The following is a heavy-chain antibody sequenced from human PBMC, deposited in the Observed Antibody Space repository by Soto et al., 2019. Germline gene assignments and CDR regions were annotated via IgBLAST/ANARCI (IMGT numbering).Heavy chain of an antibody. Sequence: EVQLLESGGGLVQPGGSLRLSCVASGFTFSSYAMSWVRQAPGKGLEWVSAISGAGGTTYYTDSVKGRFTISRDNSKNTLYLQMSCLRAGDTAVYYCAKAANYNNPRYFWFDPWGQGTLVTVSS. CDR1: GFTFSSYA. CDR2: ISGAGGTT. J-gene: IGHJ5*02. V-gene: IGHV3-23*01. D-gene: IGHD4-4*01. CDR3: AKAANYNNPRYFWFDP.